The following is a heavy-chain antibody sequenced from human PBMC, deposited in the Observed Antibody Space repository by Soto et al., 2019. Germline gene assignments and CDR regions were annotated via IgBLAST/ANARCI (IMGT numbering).Heavy chain of an antibody. CDR2: ISWDGGST. CDR1: GFTFDDYT. V-gene: IGHV3-43*01. Sequence: GGSLRLSCAASGFTFDDYTMHWVRQAPGKGLEWVSLISWDGGSTYYADSVKGRFTISRDNSKNSLYLQMNSLRTEDTALYYCAKDAVRGCSGGSCYPYYFDYWGQGTLVTVSS. D-gene: IGHD2-15*01. J-gene: IGHJ4*02. CDR3: AKDAVRGCSGGSCYPYYFDY.